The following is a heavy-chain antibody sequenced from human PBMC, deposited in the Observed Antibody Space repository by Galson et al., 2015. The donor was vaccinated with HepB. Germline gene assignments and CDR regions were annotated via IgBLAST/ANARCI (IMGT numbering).Heavy chain of an antibody. CDR3: VRDPPLGTPFDH. J-gene: IGHJ4*02. V-gene: IGHV3-21*01. CDR2: ISSSSDYT. D-gene: IGHD7-27*01. CDR1: GFTFSSYN. Sequence: SLRLSCAASGFTFSSYNMNWVRQAPGKGLEWVASISSSSDYTYYADSLRGRFTISRDNAKNSLYPHMNSLRPEDTAVYYCVRDPPLGTPFDHWGQGTLVTVSS.